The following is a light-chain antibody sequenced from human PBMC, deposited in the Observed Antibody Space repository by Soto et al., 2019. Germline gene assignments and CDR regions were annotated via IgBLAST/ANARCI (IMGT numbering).Light chain of an antibody. V-gene: IGKV3-20*01. J-gene: IGKJ2*01. Sequence: EVVLAQSPGTLSLSAGQRATLSCRASQNVNNNYLAWYQQKPGQAPRLLIHGASSRATGIPDRFSGSGSGTDFTLTISSLEPEDFAVFYCHQYGTSPYTFGQGTTLETK. CDR1: QNVNNNY. CDR2: GAS. CDR3: HQYGTSPYT.